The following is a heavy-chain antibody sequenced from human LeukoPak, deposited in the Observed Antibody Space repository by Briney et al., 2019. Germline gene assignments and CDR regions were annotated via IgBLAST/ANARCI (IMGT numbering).Heavy chain of an antibody. J-gene: IGHJ4*02. CDR3: ARDYGDYSYYFDY. D-gene: IGHD4-17*01. CDR1: GGTFSSYT. CDR2: IIPILGIA. Sequence: SVKVSCKASGGTFSSYTISWVRQAPGQGLEWMGRIIPILGIANYAQKFQGRVTITADKSTSTAYVELSSLRSEDTAVYYCARDYGDYSYYFDYWGQGTLVTVSS. V-gene: IGHV1-69*04.